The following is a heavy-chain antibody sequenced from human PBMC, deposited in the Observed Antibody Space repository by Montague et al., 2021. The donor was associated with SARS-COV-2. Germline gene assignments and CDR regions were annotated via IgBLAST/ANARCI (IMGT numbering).Heavy chain of an antibody. J-gene: IGHJ4*02. Sequence: SETLSLTCTVSGGSISSSSYYWGWIRQPPGKGLEWIGSIYYSGSTYYNPSLKSRVTISVDTSKNQFSLKLSSVTAADTAVYYCATITLGYCTNGVYQPPDHWGQGTLVTVSS. V-gene: IGHV4-39*01. CDR1: GGSISSSSYY. CDR3: ATITLGYCTNGVYQPPDH. D-gene: IGHD2-8*01. CDR2: IYYSGST.